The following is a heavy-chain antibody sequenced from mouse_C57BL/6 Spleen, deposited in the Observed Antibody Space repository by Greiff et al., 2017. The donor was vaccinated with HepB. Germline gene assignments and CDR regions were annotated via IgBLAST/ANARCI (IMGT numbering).Heavy chain of an antibody. V-gene: IGHV2-2*01. J-gene: IGHJ3*01. Sequence: VMLVESGPGLVQPSQSLSITCTVSGFSLTSYGVHWVRQSPGKGLEWLGVIWSGGSTDYNAAFISRLSISKDNSKSQVFFKMNSLQADDTAIYYCARHYYGSSYGFAYWGQGTLVTVSA. D-gene: IGHD1-1*01. CDR2: IWSGGST. CDR3: ARHYYGSSYGFAY. CDR1: GFSLTSYG.